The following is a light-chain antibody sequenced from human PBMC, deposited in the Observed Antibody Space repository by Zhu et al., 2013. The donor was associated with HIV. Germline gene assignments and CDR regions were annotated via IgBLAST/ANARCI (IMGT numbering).Light chain of an antibody. CDR1: QNVRSN. CDR2: GAS. CDR3: QQFGTSPPWR. Sequence: EIVMTQSTATLSVSPGERATLSCRASQNVRSNLAWYQQKPGQAPRLLIYGASSRATGIPDRFSGSGSGTEFTLTITRLEPRDCAVYYCQQFGTSPPWRFGQGTKVEI. V-gene: IGKV3-20*01. J-gene: IGKJ1*01.